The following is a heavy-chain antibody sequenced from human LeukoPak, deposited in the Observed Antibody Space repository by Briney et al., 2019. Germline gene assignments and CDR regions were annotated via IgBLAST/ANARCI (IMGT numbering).Heavy chain of an antibody. CDR1: GDSVSSNSAA. J-gene: IGHJ3*02. CDR3: ARYLSTVDTAMRHAFDI. D-gene: IGHD5-18*01. V-gene: IGHV6-1*01. CDR2: TYYRSKWYN. Sequence: SQTLSLTSAISGDSVSSNSAAWNWIRQSPSRGLEWLGRTYYRSKWYNDYAVSVKSRITINPDTSKNQFSLQLNSVTPEDTAVYYCARYLSTVDTAMRHAFDIWGQGTMVTVSS.